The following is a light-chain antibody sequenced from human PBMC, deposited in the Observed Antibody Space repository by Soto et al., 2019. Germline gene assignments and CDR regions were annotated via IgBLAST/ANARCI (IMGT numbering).Light chain of an antibody. J-gene: IGKJ1*01. Sequence: EIVLTQSPGTLSLSPGERATLSCRASQSISRYLAWYQQKPGQGPRLLIYGASTRASGVPAKFSGSGSGTEFTLTISSLQSEDFAVYYCQQYNNWPGTFGQGTKVDIK. CDR2: GAS. CDR3: QQYNNWPGT. CDR1: QSISRY. V-gene: IGKV3-15*01.